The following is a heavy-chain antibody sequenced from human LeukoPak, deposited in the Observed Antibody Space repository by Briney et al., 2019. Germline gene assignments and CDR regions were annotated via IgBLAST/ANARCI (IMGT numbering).Heavy chain of an antibody. Sequence: ASVKVSCKASGYTFTGYYMHWVRQAPGQGLEWMGWINPNSGGANYAQKFQGRVTMTRDTSISTAYMDLSRLRSDDTAVYCCARVGIAAAIADYWGQGTVVTVSS. D-gene: IGHD6-13*01. CDR2: INPNSGGA. V-gene: IGHV1-2*02. CDR3: ARVGIAAAIADY. J-gene: IGHJ4*02. CDR1: GYTFTGYY.